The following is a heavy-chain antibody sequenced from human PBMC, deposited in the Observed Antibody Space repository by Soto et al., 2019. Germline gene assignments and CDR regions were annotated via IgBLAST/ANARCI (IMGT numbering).Heavy chain of an antibody. J-gene: IGHJ6*02. D-gene: IGHD2-15*01. CDR3: ARGRIGYCSGGSCYPSPTYYYGMDV. Sequence: QVQLVESGGGVVQPGRSLRLSCAASGFTFSSYGMHWVRQAPGKGLEWVAVIWYDGSNKYYADSVKGRFTISRDNSKNTLHLQMNSLRAEDTAVYYCARGRIGYCSGGSCYPSPTYYYGMDVWGQGTTVTVSS. CDR1: GFTFSSYG. CDR2: IWYDGSNK. V-gene: IGHV3-33*01.